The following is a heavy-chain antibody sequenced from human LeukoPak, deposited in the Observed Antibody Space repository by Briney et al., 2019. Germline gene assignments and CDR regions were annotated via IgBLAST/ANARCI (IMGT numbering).Heavy chain of an antibody. J-gene: IGHJ4*02. CDR1: GYTFTSYG. CDR3: ARDSRRWSSSSEPIDY. V-gene: IGHV1-18*01. D-gene: IGHD6-6*01. Sequence: GASVKVSCKASGYTFTSYGISRVRQAPGQGLEWMGWISAYNGNTNYAQKLQGRVTMTTDTSTSTAYMELRSLRSDDTAVYYCARDSRRWSSSSEPIDYWGQGTLVTVSS. CDR2: ISAYNGNT.